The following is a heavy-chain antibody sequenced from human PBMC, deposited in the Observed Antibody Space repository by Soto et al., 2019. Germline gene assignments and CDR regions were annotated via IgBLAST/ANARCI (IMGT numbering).Heavy chain of an antibody. CDR3: ARGHYYESSGHYFPFDY. D-gene: IGHD3-22*01. CDR2: IRSGPYGGAV. J-gene: IGHJ4*02. CDR1: GFTFGNYA. V-gene: IGHV3-49*04. Sequence: GSLRLPCPASGFTFGNYALSWVRQAPGKGLEWVGFIRSGPYGGAVEYAASVKGRFNISRDDSKSVAYLQMNSLKSEDTAVYYCARGHYYESSGHYFPFDYWGQGALVTVSS.